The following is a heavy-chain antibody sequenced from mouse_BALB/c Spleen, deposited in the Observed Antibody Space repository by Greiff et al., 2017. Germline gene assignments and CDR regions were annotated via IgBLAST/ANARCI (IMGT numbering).Heavy chain of an antibody. CDR1: GYTFTSYW. CDR2: IYPSDSYT. V-gene: IGHV1-69*02. CDR3: TRDYYAMDY. Sequence: VQLQQPGAELVRPGASVKLSCNASGYTFTSYWINWVKQRPGQGLEWIGNIYPSDSYTNYNQKFKDKATLTVDKSSSTAYMQLSSPTSEDSAVYYCTRDYYAMDYWGQGTTVTVAA. J-gene: IGHJ4*01.